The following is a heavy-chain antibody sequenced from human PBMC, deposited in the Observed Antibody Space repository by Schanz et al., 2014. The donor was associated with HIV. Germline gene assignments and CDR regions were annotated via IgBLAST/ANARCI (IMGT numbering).Heavy chain of an antibody. CDR3: AREGESSGRAGLFDL. V-gene: IGHV3-30*19. CDR2: MSHDGFSK. CDR1: GITFSTSG. D-gene: IGHD6-19*01. J-gene: IGHJ3*01. Sequence: QVQLVESGGGVVQPGRSLRLSCAASGITFSTSGMHWVRQAPGKGLEWVAGMSHDGFSKYFADSVKGRFAISREDSKNTVHLQMDSLRPEDTAVYYCAREGESSGRAGLFDLWGQGAMVTVSS.